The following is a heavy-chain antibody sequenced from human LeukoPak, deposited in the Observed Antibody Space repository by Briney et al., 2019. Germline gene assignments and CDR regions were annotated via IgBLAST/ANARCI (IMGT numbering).Heavy chain of an antibody. CDR2: IYYSGTT. D-gene: IGHD3-22*01. CDR3: ARVNYDSSGYYYYPDY. Sequence: SETLSLTCTVSGGSIGSSDSFWGWIRQPPGKGLEWIGSIYYSGTTYYNPSLKSRLTISVDTSKNHFSLKLTSVTAADTAVYFCARVNYDSSGYYYYPDYWGQGTLVTVSS. J-gene: IGHJ4*02. CDR1: GGSIGSSDSF. V-gene: IGHV4-39*07.